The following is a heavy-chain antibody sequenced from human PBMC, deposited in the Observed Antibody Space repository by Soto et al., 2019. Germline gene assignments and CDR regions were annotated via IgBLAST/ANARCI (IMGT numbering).Heavy chain of an antibody. CDR2: IDPSDSYT. Sequence: GESLKISCKGSGYSFTIYWISWVRQMPGKGLEWMGRIDPSDSYTNYSPSFQGHVTISADKSISTAYLQWSSLKASDTAMYYCARGGQAVAGTGIDAFDIWGQGTMVTVSS. D-gene: IGHD6-19*01. CDR3: ARGGQAVAGTGIDAFDI. J-gene: IGHJ3*02. CDR1: GYSFTIYW. V-gene: IGHV5-10-1*01.